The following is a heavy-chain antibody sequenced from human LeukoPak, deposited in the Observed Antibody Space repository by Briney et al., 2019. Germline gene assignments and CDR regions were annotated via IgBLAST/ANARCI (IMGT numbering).Heavy chain of an antibody. CDR2: IYLGDSDS. J-gene: IGHJ4*02. CDR1: GYSFTSYW. Sequence: GEPLKISCKGSGYSFTSYWIGWVRQLPGKGLKWMGIIYLGDSDSRYSPSFEGQVPISADKSISTAYLQWSSLKASDTAMYYCARRVGYYYDSSGYYFDYWGQGTLVTVSS. D-gene: IGHD3-22*01. CDR3: ARRVGYYYDSSGYYFDY. V-gene: IGHV5-51*01.